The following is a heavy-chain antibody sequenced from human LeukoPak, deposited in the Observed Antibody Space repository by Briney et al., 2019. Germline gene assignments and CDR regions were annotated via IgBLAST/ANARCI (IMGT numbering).Heavy chain of an antibody. CDR2: INHSGST. V-gene: IGHV4-34*01. Sequence: SETLSLTCAVYGGSFSGYYWSWIRQPPGKGLEWIGEINHSGSTNYNPSLKSRVTISGDTSKNQFSLKPSSVTAADTAVYYCARAARGSGWYYWGQGTVVTVSS. CDR3: ARAARGSGWYY. D-gene: IGHD6-19*01. J-gene: IGHJ4*02. CDR1: GGSFSGYY.